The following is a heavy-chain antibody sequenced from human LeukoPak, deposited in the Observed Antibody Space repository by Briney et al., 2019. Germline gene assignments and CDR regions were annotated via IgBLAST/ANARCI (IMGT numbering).Heavy chain of an antibody. CDR3: ARSGSGSYYGDYFDY. CDR1: GGFISSSSYY. V-gene: IGHV4-39*01. Sequence: SETLSLTCTVSGGFISSSSYYWGWIRQPPGKGLECIGYMYYTGSTYYNPSLKSRVTISVDRPKSQFSLELSSVPAADTAVYYCARSGSGSYYGDYFDYWGQGFLVTVSS. CDR2: MYYTGST. D-gene: IGHD1-26*01. J-gene: IGHJ4*02.